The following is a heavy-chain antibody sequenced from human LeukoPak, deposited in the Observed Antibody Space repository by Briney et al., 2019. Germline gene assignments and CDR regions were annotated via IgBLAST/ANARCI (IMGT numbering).Heavy chain of an antibody. V-gene: IGHV3-48*02. Sequence: PGGSLRLSCAASGFTFSSHGMNWVRQAPGKGLEWLSYISISSSTIYYADSVKGRFTISRDNAKNSLYLQMNSLRDEDTAVYYCARDRNPYADYSGNDYWGQGTLVTVSS. CDR3: ARDRNPYADYSGNDY. CDR1: GFTFSSHG. J-gene: IGHJ4*02. D-gene: IGHD4-17*01. CDR2: ISISSSTI.